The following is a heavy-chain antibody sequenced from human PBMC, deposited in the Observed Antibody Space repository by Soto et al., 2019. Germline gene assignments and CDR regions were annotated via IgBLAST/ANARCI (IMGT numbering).Heavy chain of an antibody. CDR3: AKDQDGYYFDY. CDR1: GFTFSSYG. D-gene: IGHD6-25*01. V-gene: IGHV3-30*18. CDR2: ISYDGSNK. J-gene: IGHJ4*02. Sequence: QVQLVESGGGVVQPGRSLRLSCAASGFTFSSYGMHWVRQAPGKGLEWVAVISYDGSNKYYADSVKGRFTISRDNSKNTLHLQMNSLRAEDTAVYYCAKDQDGYYFDYWGQGTLVTVSS.